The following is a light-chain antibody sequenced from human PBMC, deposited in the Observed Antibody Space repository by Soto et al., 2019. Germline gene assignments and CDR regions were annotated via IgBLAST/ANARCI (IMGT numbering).Light chain of an antibody. CDR3: QQYGQSPRT. Sequence: EMVLTQSPATLSLSPGERATLSCMASQSVSSYLAWYQQKPGQAPRLLIYGSSSRAPGIPDTFSGSGSGTDFTLTITRLEPEDFALYYCQQYGQSPRTFGQGTKVDIK. J-gene: IGKJ1*01. V-gene: IGKV3-20*01. CDR2: GSS. CDR1: QSVSSY.